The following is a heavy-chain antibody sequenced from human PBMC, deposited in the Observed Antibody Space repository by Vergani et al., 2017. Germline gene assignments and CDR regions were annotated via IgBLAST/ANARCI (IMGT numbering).Heavy chain of an antibody. CDR3: ARVVSRGILTKLAWFDP. CDR2: IIPIFGTA. J-gene: IGHJ5*02. CDR1: GGTFSSYA. D-gene: IGHD3-9*01. Sequence: QVQLVQSGAEVKKPGSSVKVSCKASGGTFSSYAISWVRQAPGQGLEWMGGIIPIFGTANYAQKFQGRVTITADESTSTAYMELSSLRSEDTAVYYCARVVSRGILTKLAWFDPWDQGTLVTVSS. V-gene: IGHV1-69*12.